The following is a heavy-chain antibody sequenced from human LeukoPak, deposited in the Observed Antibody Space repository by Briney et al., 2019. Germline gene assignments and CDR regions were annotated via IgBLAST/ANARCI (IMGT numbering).Heavy chain of an antibody. CDR3: ARDASGSYYYYYMDV. D-gene: IGHD3-10*01. V-gene: IGHV4-59*12. J-gene: IGHJ6*03. CDR2: IYYSGST. Sequence: SETLSLTCTVSGGSISSYHWSWIRQPPGKGLECIGYIYYSGSTHYNPSLKSRVTISVDTSKNQFSLKLSSVTAADTAVYYCARDASGSYYYYYMDVWGKGTTVTISS. CDR1: GGSISSYH.